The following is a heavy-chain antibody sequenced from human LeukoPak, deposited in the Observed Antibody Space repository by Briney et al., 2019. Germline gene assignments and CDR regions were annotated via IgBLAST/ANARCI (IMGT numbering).Heavy chain of an antibody. D-gene: IGHD4/OR15-4a*01. V-gene: IGHV4-39*01. CDR2: IYYSGST. Sequence: SETLSLTCTVSGGSISSSSYYWGWIRQPPGKGLEWIGSIYYSGSTYYNPSLKSRVTISVDTSKNQFSLKLSSVTAADTAVYYCARHGSVTMVGPVDYWGQGTLVTVSS. CDR3: ARHGSVTMVGPVDY. CDR1: GGSISSSSYY. J-gene: IGHJ4*02.